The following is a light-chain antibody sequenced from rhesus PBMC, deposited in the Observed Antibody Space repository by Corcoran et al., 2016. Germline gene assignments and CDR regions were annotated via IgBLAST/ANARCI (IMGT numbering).Light chain of an antibody. Sequence: DIQMTQSPYSLSVSVGDRVTPSCRGRQGISNWLAWYQQKTGTAPNLLIYRASNLEAGVPSRFSGSGSWTDFTLTTSSLQSEDIATYYCQQHDNFPYSFGQGTKVEIK. CDR2: RAS. CDR1: QGISNW. CDR3: QQHDNFPYS. V-gene: IGKV1-69*01. J-gene: IGKJ2*01.